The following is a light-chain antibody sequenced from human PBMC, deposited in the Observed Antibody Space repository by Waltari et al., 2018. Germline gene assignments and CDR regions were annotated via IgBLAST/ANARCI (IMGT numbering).Light chain of an antibody. CDR1: KTINKF. J-gene: IGKJ5*01. CDR3: QQSYSPPQNT. V-gene: IGKV1-39*01. CDR2: GAS. Sequence: DIQMTQSPSSLSASVGDRVTITCRASKTINKFLNWYQHKPGKAPKLLFYGASSLYICVPSRVGCSCSGTYISRTINCLQPEDSATYYCQQSYSPPQNTFGQGTQVEI.